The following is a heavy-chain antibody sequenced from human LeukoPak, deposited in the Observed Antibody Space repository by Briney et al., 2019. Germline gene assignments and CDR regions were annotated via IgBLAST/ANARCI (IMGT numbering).Heavy chain of an antibody. CDR1: GFTFSSYA. CDR2: ISYDGSNK. Sequence: PGGSLRLSCAASGFTFSSYAMHWVRQAPGKGLEWVAVISYDGSNKYYADSVKGRFTISRDNSKNTLYLQMNSLRAEDTAVYYCARGDWEYYFDYWGQGTLVTVSS. CDR3: ARGDWEYYFDY. J-gene: IGHJ4*02. D-gene: IGHD1-26*01. V-gene: IGHV3-30-3*01.